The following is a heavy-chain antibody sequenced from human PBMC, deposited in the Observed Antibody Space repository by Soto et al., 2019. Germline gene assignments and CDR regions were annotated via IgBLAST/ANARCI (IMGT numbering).Heavy chain of an antibody. CDR1: GGAFSSYA. Sequence: GDSVKVSYKASGGAFSSYAMSLVRQAPGQGLEWMGGIIPIFGTANYAQKFQGRVTITADESTSTAYMELSSLRSEDTAVYYCASGFYYDSSGYPGGAFDIWGQGTMVTVSS. D-gene: IGHD3-22*01. CDR3: ASGFYYDSSGYPGGAFDI. V-gene: IGHV1-69*13. CDR2: IIPIFGTA. J-gene: IGHJ3*02.